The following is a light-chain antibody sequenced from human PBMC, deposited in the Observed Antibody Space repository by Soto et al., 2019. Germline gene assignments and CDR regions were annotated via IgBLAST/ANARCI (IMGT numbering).Light chain of an antibody. CDR2: DVN. CDR1: SSDIGGYNY. J-gene: IGLJ2*01. V-gene: IGLV2-14*03. Sequence: QSALTQPASVSGSPGQSVTISCTGTSSDIGGYNYVSWYQQHPGKAPKLMIYDVNIRPSGVSNRFSGSKSGNTASLTISGRQAEDEADYYCNSYTATSTVVFGGGTKLTVL. CDR3: NSYTATSTVV.